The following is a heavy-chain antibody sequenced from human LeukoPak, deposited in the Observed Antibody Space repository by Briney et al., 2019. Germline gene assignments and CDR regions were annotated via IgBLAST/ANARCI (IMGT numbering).Heavy chain of an antibody. V-gene: IGHV1-18*01. J-gene: IGHJ4*02. Sequence: ASVKVSCKASGYTFTSYGISWVRQAPGQGLEWMGWISAYNGNTNYAQKLQGKVTMTTDTSTSTAYMELRSLRSDDTAVYYCASWRVRGIFDYWGQGTLVTVSS. CDR1: GYTFTSYG. CDR2: ISAYNGNT. CDR3: ASWRVRGIFDY. D-gene: IGHD3-10*01.